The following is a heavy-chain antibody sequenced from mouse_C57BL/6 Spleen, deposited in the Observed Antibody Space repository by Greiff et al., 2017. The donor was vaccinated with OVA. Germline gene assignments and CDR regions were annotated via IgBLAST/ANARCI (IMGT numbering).Heavy chain of an antibody. CDR1: GYSITSGYY. CDR2: ISYDGSN. V-gene: IGHV3-6*01. J-gene: IGHJ4*01. Sequence: DVKLQESGPGLVKPSQSLSLTCSVTGYSITSGYYWNWIRQSPGNKLEWMGYISYDGSNNYNPSLKNRISITRDTSKSQFFLKLNSVTTEDTATYYCAREYDGDAMDYWGQGTSVTVSS. CDR3: AREYDGDAMDY. D-gene: IGHD2-14*01.